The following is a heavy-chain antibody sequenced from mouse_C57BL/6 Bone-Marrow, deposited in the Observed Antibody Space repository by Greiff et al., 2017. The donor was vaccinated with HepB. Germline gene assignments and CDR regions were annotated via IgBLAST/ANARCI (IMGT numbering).Heavy chain of an antibody. CDR2: IYPRDGST. CDR3: ARSHYDDDVGGFALDY. Sequence: VQLVESGPELVKPGASVKLSCKASGYTFTSYDINWVKQRPGQGLEWIGWIYPRDGSTKYNEKFKGKATLTVDTSSSTAYMELHSLTSEDSAVYFCARSHYDDDVGGFALDYWGQGTSVTVSS. CDR1: GYTFTSYD. D-gene: IGHD2-4*01. V-gene: IGHV1-85*01. J-gene: IGHJ4*01.